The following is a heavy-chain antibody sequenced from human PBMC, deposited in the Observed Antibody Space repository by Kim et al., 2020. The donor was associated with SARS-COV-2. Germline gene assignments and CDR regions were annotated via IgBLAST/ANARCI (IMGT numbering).Heavy chain of an antibody. D-gene: IGHD3-3*01. CDR1: GFTFSSYG. CDR3: AKDFWSGFVYYYYYGMDV. V-gene: IGHV3-30*18. Sequence: GGSLRLSCAASGFTFSSYGMHWVRQAPGKGLEWVAVISYDGSNKYYADSVKGRFTISRDNSKNTLYLQMNSLRAEDTAVYYCAKDFWSGFVYYYYYGMDVWGQGTTVTVSS. CDR2: ISYDGSNK. J-gene: IGHJ6*02.